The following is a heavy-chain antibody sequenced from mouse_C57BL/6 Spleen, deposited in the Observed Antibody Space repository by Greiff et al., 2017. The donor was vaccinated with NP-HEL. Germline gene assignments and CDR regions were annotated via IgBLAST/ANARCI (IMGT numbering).Heavy chain of an antibody. J-gene: IGHJ4*01. CDR1: GFTFSSYA. CDR3: ARDPLYYGNYYYAMDY. V-gene: IGHV5-4*01. Sequence: DVKLVESGGGLVKPGGSLKLSCAASGFTFSSYAMSWVRQTPEKRLEWVATISDGGSYTYYPDNVKGRFTISRDNAKNNLYLQMSHLKSEDTAMYYCARDPLYYGNYYYAMDYWGQGTSVTVSS. CDR2: ISDGGSYT. D-gene: IGHD2-1*01.